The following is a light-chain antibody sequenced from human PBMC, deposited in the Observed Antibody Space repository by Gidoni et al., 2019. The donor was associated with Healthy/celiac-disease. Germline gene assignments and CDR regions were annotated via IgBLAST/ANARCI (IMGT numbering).Light chain of an antibody. CDR1: SSNIGAGYD. Sequence: QSVLPQPPSVSGAPGQRVTISCTGSSSNIGAGYDVHWYQQLPGTAPKLLLYGNSNRPSGVPDRFSGSKSGTSASLAITGLQAEDEADYYCQSYDSSLRGVFGGGTKLTVL. V-gene: IGLV1-40*01. J-gene: IGLJ3*02. CDR2: GNS. CDR3: QSYDSSLRGV.